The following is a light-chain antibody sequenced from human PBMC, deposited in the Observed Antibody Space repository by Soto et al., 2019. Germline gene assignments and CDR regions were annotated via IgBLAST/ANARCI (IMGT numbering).Light chain of an antibody. CDR3: QQRSNWYT. V-gene: IGKV3-11*01. J-gene: IGKJ2*01. CDR1: QSVSSY. CDR2: DAS. Sequence: EIVLTQSPATLSLSPGERATLSCRASQSVSSYLAWYQQKPGQAPRLLIYDASNRATGIPARFSGSGSGTEFTLPISSLEPEDFAVYYCQQRSNWYTFGQGTKLEIK.